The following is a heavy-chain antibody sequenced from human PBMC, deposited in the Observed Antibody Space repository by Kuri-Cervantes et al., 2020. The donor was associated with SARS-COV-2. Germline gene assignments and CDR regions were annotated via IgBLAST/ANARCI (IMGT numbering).Heavy chain of an antibody. CDR3: AREGSGWYGEDYYYYGMDV. Sequence: SETLSLTCTVSGGSITSDYLWGWIRQPPGKGLEWIGYIYYSGSTNYNPSLKSRVTISVDTSKNQFSLKLSSVTAADTAVYYCAREGSGWYGEDYYYYGMDVWGQGTTVTVSS. CDR2: IYYSGST. D-gene: IGHD6-19*01. V-gene: IGHV4-61*01. CDR1: GGSITSDYL. J-gene: IGHJ6*02.